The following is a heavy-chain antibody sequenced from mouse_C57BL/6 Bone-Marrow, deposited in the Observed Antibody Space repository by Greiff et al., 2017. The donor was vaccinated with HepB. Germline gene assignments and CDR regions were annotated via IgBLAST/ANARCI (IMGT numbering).Heavy chain of an antibody. Sequence: VQLQQSGPELVKPGASVKISCKASGYTFTDYYMNWVKQSHGKSLEWIGDINPNNGGTSYNQKFKGKATLTVDKSSSTAYMELRSLTSEDSAVYYCAYYYGSPWYFDVWDTGTTVTVSS. D-gene: IGHD1-1*01. J-gene: IGHJ1*03. CDR1: GYTFTDYY. CDR3: AYYYGSPWYFDV. CDR2: INPNNGGT. V-gene: IGHV1-26*01.